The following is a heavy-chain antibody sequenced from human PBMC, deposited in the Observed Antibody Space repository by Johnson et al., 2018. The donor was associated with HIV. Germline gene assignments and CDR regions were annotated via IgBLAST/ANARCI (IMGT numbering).Heavy chain of an antibody. D-gene: IGHD1-26*01. V-gene: IGHV3-53*01. CDR2: IYGGGST. CDR3: ARGRGGYYTFDV. Sequence: VQLVESGGGLIQPGGSLRLSCAASGFTVRSNYMSWVRQAPGKGLEWVSVIYGGGSTDYGASVKGRFTIPRDNSKNTVYLQMNSLRAEDTAVYYCARGRGGYYTFDVWGQGTMVTVSS. CDR1: GFTVRSNY. J-gene: IGHJ3*01.